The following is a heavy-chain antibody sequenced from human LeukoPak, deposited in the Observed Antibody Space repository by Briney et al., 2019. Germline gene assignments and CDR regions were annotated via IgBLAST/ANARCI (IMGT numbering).Heavy chain of an antibody. CDR3: ARDWWVPVSGDV. Sequence: TGGSLRLSCAASGFTFSSYWMHWVRQAPGKELVWVSRINTDGSSTSYADSVKGRFTISRDNAKNTLYLQMNSLRAEDTAVYYCARDWWVPVSGDVWGKGTTVTVSS. J-gene: IGHJ6*04. V-gene: IGHV3-74*01. CDR2: INTDGSST. CDR1: GFTFSSYW. D-gene: IGHD2-15*01.